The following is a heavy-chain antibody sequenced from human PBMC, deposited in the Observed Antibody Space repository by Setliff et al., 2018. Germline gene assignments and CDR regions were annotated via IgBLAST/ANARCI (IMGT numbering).Heavy chain of an antibody. CDR1: GYTFTNYA. J-gene: IGHJ4*02. D-gene: IGHD2-2*01. CDR3: SRLVRYCTQTSCQRASGDDY. V-gene: IGHV1-18*01. CDR2: ISAYTGNT. Sequence: ASVKVSCKASGYTFTNYAISWVRQAPGKGLAWMGWISAYTGNTYYAPRLQGRVTMTTDTYTTTAYLELRSLTSDDTAVYYCSRLVRYCTQTSCQRASGDDYWGQGTRVTVSS.